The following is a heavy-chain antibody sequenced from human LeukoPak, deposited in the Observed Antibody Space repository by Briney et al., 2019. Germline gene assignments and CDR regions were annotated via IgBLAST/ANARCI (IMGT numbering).Heavy chain of an antibody. J-gene: IGHJ4*02. V-gene: IGHV4-59*01. CDR2: IYYSGST. Sequence: SETLSLTCTVAGGSISSYYWSWIRQPPGKGLEWIGYIYYSGSTNYNPSLKSRVTISVDTSKNQFSLKLSSVTAADTAVYYCARRPPDYYDSSGFDYWGQGTLVTVSS. CDR1: GGSISSYY. D-gene: IGHD3-22*01. CDR3: ARRPPDYYDSSGFDY.